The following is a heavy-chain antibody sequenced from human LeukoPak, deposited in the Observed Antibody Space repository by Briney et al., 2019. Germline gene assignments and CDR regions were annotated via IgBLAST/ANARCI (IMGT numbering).Heavy chain of an antibody. Sequence: SVKVSCKASGGTFSSYAISWVRQAPGQGLEWMGGIIPIFGTANYAQKFQGRVTITADESTSTAYMELSSLRSEDTAVYYCARGRAGTRYSSSYYYYYYMDVWGKGTTVTVSS. J-gene: IGHJ6*03. D-gene: IGHD6-6*01. V-gene: IGHV1-69*13. CDR1: GGTFSSYA. CDR3: ARGRAGTRYSSSYYYYYYMDV. CDR2: IIPIFGTA.